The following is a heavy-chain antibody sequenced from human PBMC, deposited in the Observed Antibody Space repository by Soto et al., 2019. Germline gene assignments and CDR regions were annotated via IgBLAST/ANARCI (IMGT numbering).Heavy chain of an antibody. CDR2: ITSSGSTI. V-gene: IGHV3-11*01. D-gene: IGHD6-19*01. Sequence: GVLRLSCAASGFTFSDYYMSWIRQAPGKGLEWVSYITSSGSTIYYADSVKGRFTISRDNAKNSLYLQMNSPRAEDTAVYYCARENEQWVAADNWGQGTLVTVSS. CDR3: ARENEQWVAADN. J-gene: IGHJ4*02. CDR1: GFTFSDYY.